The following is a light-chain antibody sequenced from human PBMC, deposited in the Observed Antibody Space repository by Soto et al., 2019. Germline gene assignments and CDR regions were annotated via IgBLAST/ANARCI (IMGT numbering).Light chain of an antibody. J-gene: IGKJ1*01. CDR1: QNVSGL. CDR3: QQAWT. Sequence: DIQMTQSPSTLSASIGERVIITCRASQNVSGLLAWYQKKPGKAPNLLIYRASTLQSGVPSRFSGSGSGTGTEFTLTISSLQPDDFATYYCQQAWTFGQGTKVEMK. CDR2: RAS. V-gene: IGKV1-5*03.